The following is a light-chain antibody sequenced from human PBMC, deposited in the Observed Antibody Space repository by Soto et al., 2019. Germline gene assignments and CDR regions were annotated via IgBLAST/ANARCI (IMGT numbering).Light chain of an antibody. V-gene: IGKV3D-15*01. Sequence: EIVMTQSPATLYVSPGEIATRSCRASQCVGSDLSWYQHKPGQDPRLVIYDMFTKATGVPTRISGSGSGTEFTLTIRSLQSEDFAVYYCQKYNSWPLTFGGGTKVEIK. J-gene: IGKJ4*01. CDR2: DMF. CDR1: QCVGSD. CDR3: QKYNSWPLT.